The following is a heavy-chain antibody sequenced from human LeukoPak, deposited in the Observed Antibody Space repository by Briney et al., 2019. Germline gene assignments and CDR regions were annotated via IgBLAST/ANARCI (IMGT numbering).Heavy chain of an antibody. V-gene: IGHV1-18*04. J-gene: IGHJ3*02. CDR2: ISAYNGNT. Sequence: ASVKVSCKASGYPPPSYYMHWVRQAPGQGLEWMGWISAYNGNTNYAHKLQGRGTMTTDTSTSTAYMELRSLRSDDTAVYYWARDFNIYCSSTSCFHDAFDIWGQGTMVTVSS. CDR1: GYPPPSYY. D-gene: IGHD2-2*01. CDR3: ARDFNIYCSSTSCFHDAFDI.